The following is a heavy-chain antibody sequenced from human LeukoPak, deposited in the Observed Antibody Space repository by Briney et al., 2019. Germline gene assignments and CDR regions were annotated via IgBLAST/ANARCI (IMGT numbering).Heavy chain of an antibody. CDR1: GGSFSGYY. V-gene: IGHV4-59*08. CDR2: IYSSGVT. Sequence: PSETLSLTCAVYGGSFSGYYWSWIRQPPGKGLEWLGYIYSSGVTNYNPSLQSRLTISLDTSKNQFSLMVNSVTAADTAIYYCARHDNVPVIRHGFDHWGHGTLVTVSS. D-gene: IGHD2-8*01. CDR3: ARHDNVPVIRHGFDH. J-gene: IGHJ4*01.